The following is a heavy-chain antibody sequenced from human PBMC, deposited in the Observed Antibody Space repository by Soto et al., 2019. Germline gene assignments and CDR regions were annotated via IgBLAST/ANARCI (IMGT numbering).Heavy chain of an antibody. CDR3: ARDVGYEREGGGMDV. Sequence: ASVKVSCKASGYTFTSYDINWVRQATGQGLEWMGWMNPNSGNIGYAQKFQGRVTMTRNTSISTAYMELSSLRSEDTAVYYCARDVGYEREGGGMDVWGQGTTVTVSS. CDR1: GYTFTSYD. V-gene: IGHV1-8*01. J-gene: IGHJ6*02. CDR2: MNPNSGNI. D-gene: IGHD2-8*02.